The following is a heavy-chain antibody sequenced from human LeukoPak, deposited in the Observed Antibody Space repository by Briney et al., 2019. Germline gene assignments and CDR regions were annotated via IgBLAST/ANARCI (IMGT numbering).Heavy chain of an antibody. D-gene: IGHD6-19*01. CDR1: GDTFTRYH. Sequence: ASVKVSCKASGDTFTRYHMHWVRQAPGHGLEWMGIINSSGGGTTYAQKFQGRVTMTRDTYTSTVYMELSGLRSEDTAVYYCARTLSGWYDYWGQGTLVTVSS. CDR3: ARTLSGWYDY. CDR2: INSSGGGT. J-gene: IGHJ4*02. V-gene: IGHV1-46*01.